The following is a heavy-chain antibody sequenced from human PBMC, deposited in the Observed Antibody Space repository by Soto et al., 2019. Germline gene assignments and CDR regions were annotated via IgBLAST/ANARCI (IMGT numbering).Heavy chain of an antibody. CDR2: FYTSGSANT. CDR1: GASISGYY. CDR3: VRESGGGGYCSGGSCYGMDV. D-gene: IGHD2-15*01. V-gene: IGHV4-4*07. Sequence: QVQLQESGPGLVKPSETLSLTCIVSGASISGYYWSWVRQPAGKGLEWIGRFYTSGSANTNYNPSLRSRFTMSVDTSKNHFSLKMTSVTAADTAVYYCVRESGGGGYCSGGSCYGMDVWVQGTTVTVSS. J-gene: IGHJ6*02.